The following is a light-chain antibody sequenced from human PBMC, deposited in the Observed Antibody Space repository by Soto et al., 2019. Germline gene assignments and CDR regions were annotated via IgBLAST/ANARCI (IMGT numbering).Light chain of an antibody. CDR1: QTVSKNY. J-gene: IGKJ1*01. Sequence: EIVLTQSPGTLSWSAGERATLSCRASQTVSKNYLAWYQHKPGQPPRLLIYDASDRATGVPDRFSGSGSGTDFTLTISSLEPEDSAVYYCQQCATAPLTFGQGTKVEIK. CDR3: QQCATAPLT. V-gene: IGKV3-20*01. CDR2: DAS.